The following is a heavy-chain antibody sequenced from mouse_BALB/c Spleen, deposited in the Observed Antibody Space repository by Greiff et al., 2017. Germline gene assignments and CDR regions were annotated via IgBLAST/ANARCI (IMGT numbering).Heavy chain of an antibody. Sequence: VQLQESGAELAKPGASVKMSCKASGYTFTSYWMHWVKQRPGQGLEWIGYINPSTGYTEYNQKFKDKATLTADKSSSTAYMQLSSLTSEDSAVYYCARSGPSMDYWGQGTSVTVSS. J-gene: IGHJ4*01. CDR1: GYTFTSYW. CDR2: INPSTGYT. CDR3: ARSGPSMDY. D-gene: IGHD3-1*01. V-gene: IGHV1-7*01.